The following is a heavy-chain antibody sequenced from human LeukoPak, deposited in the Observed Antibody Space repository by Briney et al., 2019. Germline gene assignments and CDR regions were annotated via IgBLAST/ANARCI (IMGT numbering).Heavy chain of an antibody. CDR3: AAHIVLMVYAIRGFDY. CDR1: GFTFSSYA. D-gene: IGHD2-8*01. V-gene: IGHV3-23*01. Sequence: GGSLRLSCAASGFTFSSYAMSWVRQAPGKGLEWVSAISGSGGITYYADSVKGRFTISRDNSKNTLYLQMNSLRAEDTAVYYCAAHIVLMVYAIRGFDYWGQGTLVTVSS. J-gene: IGHJ4*02. CDR2: ISGSGGIT.